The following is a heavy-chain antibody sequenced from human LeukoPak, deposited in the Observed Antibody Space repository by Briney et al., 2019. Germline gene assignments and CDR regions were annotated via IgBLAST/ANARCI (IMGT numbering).Heavy chain of an antibody. Sequence: ASVKVSCKASGGTFSSYAISWVRQAPGQGLEWMGWINPNSGGTNYAQKFQGRVTMTRDTSISTAYMELSRLRSDDTAVYYCARTRYCSGGSCSKIFDYWGQGTLVTVSS. CDR3: ARTRYCSGGSCSKIFDY. V-gene: IGHV1-2*02. J-gene: IGHJ4*02. D-gene: IGHD2-15*01. CDR1: GGTFSSYA. CDR2: INPNSGGT.